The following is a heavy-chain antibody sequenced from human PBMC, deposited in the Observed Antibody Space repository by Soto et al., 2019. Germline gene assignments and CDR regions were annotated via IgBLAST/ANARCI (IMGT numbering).Heavy chain of an antibody. J-gene: IGHJ4*02. V-gene: IGHV4-34*01. D-gene: IGHD3-10*01. CDR3: ARVESGGIGEFLFY. CDR1: GGSFSGYY. Sequence: SETLSLTCAVYGGSFSGYYWSWIRQPPGKGLEWIGEINHSGSTNYNPSLKSRVTISVDTSKNQFSLKLSSVTAADTAVYFCARVESGGIGEFLFYWGQGSLVT. CDR2: INHSGST.